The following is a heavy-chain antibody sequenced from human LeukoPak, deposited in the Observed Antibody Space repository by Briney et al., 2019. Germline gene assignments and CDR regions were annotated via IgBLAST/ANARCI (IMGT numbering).Heavy chain of an antibody. J-gene: IGHJ5*02. V-gene: IGHV1-8*03. Sequence: ASVKVSCKASGGTFSSYAISWVRQAPGQGLEWMGGIIPTGGSTGYAQKFQGRITITRNTSISTAHMELSSLRSEDAAVYYCARTQHLVLRSPLDPWGQGTLVTVSS. D-gene: IGHD6-13*01. CDR1: GGTFSSYA. CDR3: ARTQHLVLRSPLDP. CDR2: IIPTGGST.